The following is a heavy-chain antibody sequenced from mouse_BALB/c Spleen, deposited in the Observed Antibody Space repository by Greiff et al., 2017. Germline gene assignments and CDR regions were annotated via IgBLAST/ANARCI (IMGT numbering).Heavy chain of an antibody. CDR2: INPGSGGT. J-gene: IGHJ4*01. D-gene: IGHD1-1*01. CDR1: GYAFTNYL. V-gene: IGHV1-54*01. CDR3: ARVGTVVALYAMDY. Sequence: QVHLQQSGAELVRPGTSVKVSCKASGYAFTNYLIEWVKQRPGQGLEWIGVINPGSGGTNYNEKFKGKATLTADKSSSTAYMQRSSLTSDDSAVYFCARVGTVVALYAMDYWGQGTSVTVSS.